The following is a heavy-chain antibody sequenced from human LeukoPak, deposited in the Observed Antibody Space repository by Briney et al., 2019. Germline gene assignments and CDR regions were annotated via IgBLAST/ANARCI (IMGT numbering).Heavy chain of an antibody. CDR3: ARDHLTTDAWYFDL. V-gene: IGHV4-61*02. D-gene: IGHD4-17*01. CDR1: GDSITSGNYY. Sequence: SQTLSLTCAVSGDSITSGNYYWTWIRQPAGKGLEWIGLIYTSGSTKYNTSLKSRITISLDTSKNQFSLQLNSVTAADTAVYYCARDHLTTDAWYFDLWGRGTLVTVSS. CDR2: IYTSGST. J-gene: IGHJ2*01.